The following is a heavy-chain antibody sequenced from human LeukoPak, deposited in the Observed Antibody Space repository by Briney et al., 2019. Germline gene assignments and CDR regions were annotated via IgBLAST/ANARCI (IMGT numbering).Heavy chain of an antibody. Sequence: GGSLRLSCAASGFTFTTYGMHWVRQAPGEGLEWVANIRPDGSQKYYVDSARGRFTISGDNAKSSLYLQMSSLRPEDTATYYCARDFQPRYCSSSSCSPAWGQGTTVTVSS. CDR1: GFTFTTYG. CDR2: IRPDGSQK. V-gene: IGHV3-7*03. CDR3: ARDFQPRYCSSSSCSPA. D-gene: IGHD2-2*01. J-gene: IGHJ6*02.